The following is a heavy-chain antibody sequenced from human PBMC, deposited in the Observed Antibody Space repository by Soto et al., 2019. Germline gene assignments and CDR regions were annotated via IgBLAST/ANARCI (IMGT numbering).Heavy chain of an antibody. CDR1: GYTVTSYY. Sequence: QVQLVQSGAEVKKPGASVKLSCKASGYTVTSYYIHWVRQAPGQGLEWIGIIKPNGGSTNYAHNVKGRITVTRDTSTATVYMELGALTSEDTAVYYCARGVGMGDYWGQGTLVTVSS. CDR3: ARGVGMGDY. D-gene: IGHD2-8*01. J-gene: IGHJ4*02. V-gene: IGHV1-46*01. CDR2: IKPNGGST.